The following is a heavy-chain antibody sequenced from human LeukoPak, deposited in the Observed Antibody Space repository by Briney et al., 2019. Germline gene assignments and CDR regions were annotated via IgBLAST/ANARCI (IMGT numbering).Heavy chain of an antibody. D-gene: IGHD3-16*02. CDR1: GFTFSNYW. Sequence: GGSLRLSCIASGFTFSNYWMSWVRQVPGKGLEYVSAITSNGGSTFYADSVKGRFTISRDNSKNTLYLQMGSLRAEDMAVYYCTRGPGYDYVWGSYRVDYWGQGTLVTVSS. V-gene: IGHV3-64*02. CDR3: TRGPGYDYVWGSYRVDY. CDR2: ITSNGGST. J-gene: IGHJ4*02.